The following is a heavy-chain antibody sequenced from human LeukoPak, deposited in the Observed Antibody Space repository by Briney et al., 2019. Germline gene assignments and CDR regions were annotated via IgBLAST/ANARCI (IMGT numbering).Heavy chain of an antibody. Sequence: ASVKVSCKASGGTSSSYAISWVRQAPGQGLEWMGGIIPIFGTANYAQKFQGRVTITTDESTSTAYMELSSLRSEDTAVYYCARESHVPYNWFDPWGQGTLVTVSS. J-gene: IGHJ5*02. V-gene: IGHV1-69*05. CDR2: IIPIFGTA. CDR3: ARESHVPYNWFDP. CDR1: GGTSSSYA.